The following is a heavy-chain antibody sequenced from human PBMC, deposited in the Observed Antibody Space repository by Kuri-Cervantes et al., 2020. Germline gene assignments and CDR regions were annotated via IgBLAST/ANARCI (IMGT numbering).Heavy chain of an antibody. CDR3: TTTTVGYYYYGMDV. CDR1: GFTFSSYG. V-gene: IGHV3-30*03. D-gene: IGHD4-11*01. J-gene: IGHJ6*02. Sequence: GGSLRLSCAASGFTFSSYGMHWVRQAPGKGLEWVAVISYDGSNKYYADSVKGRFTISRDNSKNTLYLQMNSLGAEDTAVYYCTTTTVGYYYYGMDVWGQGTTVTVSS. CDR2: ISYDGSNK.